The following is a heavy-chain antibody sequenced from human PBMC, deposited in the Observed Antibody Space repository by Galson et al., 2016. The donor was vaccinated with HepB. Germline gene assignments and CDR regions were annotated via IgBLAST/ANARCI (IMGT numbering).Heavy chain of an antibody. V-gene: IGHV5-51*01. CDR2: IYPDDSDT. J-gene: IGHJ6*02. CDR1: GYSFSKYW. CDR3: ARRADGYNYNYGLDV. Sequence: QSGAEVTKPGESLKISCKGSGYSFSKYWITWVRQMPGKGLEWVGVIYPDDSDTRYGPSSQGQVTIPVDKSISTAYLQWRSLKASDTAIYYCARRADGYNYNYGLDVWGQGTTNTASS. D-gene: IGHD5-24*01.